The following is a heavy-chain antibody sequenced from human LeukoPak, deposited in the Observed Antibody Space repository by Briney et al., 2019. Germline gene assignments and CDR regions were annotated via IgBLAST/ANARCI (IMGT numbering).Heavy chain of an antibody. D-gene: IGHD2-2*01. CDR3: ARGSYQLLSDLDY. V-gene: IGHV3-30-3*01. J-gene: IGHJ4*02. Sequence: GGSLRLSCAASGFTFSSHTMSWVRQAPGKGLEWVAVISYDGSNKYYADSVKGRFTISRDNSKNTLYLQMNSLRAEDTAVYYCARGSYQLLSDLDYWGQGTLVTVSS. CDR1: GFTFSSHT. CDR2: ISYDGSNK.